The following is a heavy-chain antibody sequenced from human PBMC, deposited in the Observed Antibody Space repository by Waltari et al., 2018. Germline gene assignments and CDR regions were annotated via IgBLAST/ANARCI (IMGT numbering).Heavy chain of an antibody. V-gene: IGHV3-23*01. CDR1: GFPFNNFD. CDR2: ITSDGTDT. Sequence: EVQLLESGGGLVQPGGSLRLSCIASGFPFNNFDVRWVRQASGKGLEWVSHITSDGTDTYYADSVKGRFTVSRDDSRKTLFLHMSSLRAADTALYYCVKALFASGMKYGVDVWGQGTRVTVSS. J-gene: IGHJ6*02. CDR3: VKALFASGMKYGVDV. D-gene: IGHD1-1*01.